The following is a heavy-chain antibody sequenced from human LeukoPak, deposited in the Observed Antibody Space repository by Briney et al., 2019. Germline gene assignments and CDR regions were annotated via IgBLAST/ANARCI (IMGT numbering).Heavy chain of an antibody. Sequence: GGSLRLSCAASGFIVSSYYMSWVRQAPGKGLEWVSVIYDGGSTFYADSVKGRFTISRDNSKNTLYLQMHSLRVEDTAIYFCARNYYESSGYYDMDPYFDHWGQGTLVTVSS. J-gene: IGHJ4*02. CDR2: IYDGGST. CDR1: GFIVSSYY. V-gene: IGHV3-66*01. CDR3: ARNYYESSGYYDMDPYFDH. D-gene: IGHD3-22*01.